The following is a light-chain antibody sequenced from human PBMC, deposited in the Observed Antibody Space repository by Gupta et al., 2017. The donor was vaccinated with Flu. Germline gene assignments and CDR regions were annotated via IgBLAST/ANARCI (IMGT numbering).Light chain of an antibody. V-gene: IGKV3-15*01. Sequence: NLAWYQQTPGQAPRLLIYDAVTRATGTPARFSGSGSGTEFTLTINNLQSEDIAVYYFQTYYTWPPGTFGPGPKVLIK. CDR3: QTYYTWPPGT. CDR1: N. CDR2: DAV. J-gene: IGKJ3*01.